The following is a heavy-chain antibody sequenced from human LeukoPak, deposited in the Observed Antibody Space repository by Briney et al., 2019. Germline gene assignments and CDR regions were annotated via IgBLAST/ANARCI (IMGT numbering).Heavy chain of an antibody. CDR2: ISGSGGNT. CDR1: GFTFNTYA. CDR3: AKEAQGCSITSCYFDS. J-gene: IGHJ4*02. Sequence: GGSLRLSCAASGFTFNTYAMTWVRQAPVKGLEWVSAISGSGGNTYYADSVKGRVTISRDNSKNTLFLQMHSLRAEDTAVYYCAKEAQGCSITSCYFDSWGQGTLVTVSS. D-gene: IGHD2-2*01. V-gene: IGHV3-23*01.